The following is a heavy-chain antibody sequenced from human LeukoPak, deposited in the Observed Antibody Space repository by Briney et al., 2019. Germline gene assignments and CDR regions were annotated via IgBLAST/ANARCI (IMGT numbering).Heavy chain of an antibody. CDR1: GFTFSSYA. Sequence: RGSPRHSSAASGFTFSSYAMSWVRQAPGKGLEWVSAISGSGGSTYYADSVKGRFTISRDNSKNTLYLQMNSLRAEDTAVYYCAKDESIAVAGTARLAYWGQGTLVPVSS. CDR3: AKDESIAVAGTARLAY. D-gene: IGHD6-19*01. V-gene: IGHV3-23*01. CDR2: ISGSGGST. J-gene: IGHJ4*02.